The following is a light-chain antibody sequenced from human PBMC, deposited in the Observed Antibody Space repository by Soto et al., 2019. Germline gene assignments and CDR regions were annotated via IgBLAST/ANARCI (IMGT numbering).Light chain of an antibody. V-gene: IGKV3-15*01. CDR3: QQYNNWPPKT. CDR1: QSVSSN. Sequence: EIVMTQSQATLSVSSGAIATPSCMASQSVSSNLAWYQQKPGQAPRLLIYGASTRATGIPARFSGSGSGTEFTLTISSLQSEDFAVYYCQQYNNWPPKTFGQGTKVDI. CDR2: GAS. J-gene: IGKJ1*01.